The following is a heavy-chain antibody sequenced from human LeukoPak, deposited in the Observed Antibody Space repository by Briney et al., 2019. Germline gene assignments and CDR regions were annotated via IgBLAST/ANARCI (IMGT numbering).Heavy chain of an antibody. J-gene: IGHJ3*02. V-gene: IGHV3-48*03. CDR3: ASPYSSSWYLPDAFDI. CDR2: ISSSGSTI. Sequence: GGSLRLSCSASGFTFTSYAMSWVRQAPGKGLEWVSYISSSGSTIYYADSVKGRFTISRDNAKDSLYLQMNSLRAEDTAVYYCASPYSSSWYLPDAFDIWGQGTMVTVSS. CDR1: GFTFTSYA. D-gene: IGHD6-13*01.